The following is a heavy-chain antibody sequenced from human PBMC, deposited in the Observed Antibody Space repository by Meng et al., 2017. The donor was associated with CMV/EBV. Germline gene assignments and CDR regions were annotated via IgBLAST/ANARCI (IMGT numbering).Heavy chain of an antibody. CDR3: ARDRYQLLVSVGRFNWFDP. CDR1: GGTFSSYT. V-gene: IGHV1-69*04. J-gene: IGHJ5*02. D-gene: IGHD2-2*01. Sequence: SVKVSCKASGGTFSSYTISWVRQAPGQGLEWMGRIIPILGIANYAQKFQGRVTIIADKSTSTAYMELSSLRSEDTAVYYCARDRYQLLVSVGRFNWFDPWGQGTLVTVSS. CDR2: IIPILGIA.